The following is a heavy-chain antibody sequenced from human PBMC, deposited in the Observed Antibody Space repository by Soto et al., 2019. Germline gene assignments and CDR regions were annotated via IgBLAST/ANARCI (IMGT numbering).Heavy chain of an antibody. J-gene: IGHJ6*02. CDR1: GGTFSSCA. V-gene: IGHV1-69*13. Sequence: PGEVSGKASGGTFSSCATSWVRQAPGQGLEWMGGIIPIFGTANCAQKFQGRVTITADESTSTAYMELSSLRSEDTAVYYCARSYCTNGVCYKSYYYGMDVWGQGTTVTVSS. CDR2: IIPIFGTA. D-gene: IGHD2-8*01. CDR3: ARSYCTNGVCYKSYYYGMDV.